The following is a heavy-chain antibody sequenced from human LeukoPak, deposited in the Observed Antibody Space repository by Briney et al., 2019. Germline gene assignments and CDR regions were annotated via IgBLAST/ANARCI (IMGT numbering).Heavy chain of an antibody. CDR1: GGSISSTNSY. J-gene: IGHJ4*02. Sequence: SETLSLTCTVSGGSISSTNSYWGWIRQPPGKGLEWIGSIYYSGTTYYNPSLKSRVTISVETSKNQFSLRLSSVTAADTAVYYCARYYYDSSGYYYPVDYWGQGTLVTVSS. CDR3: ARYYYDSSGYYYPVDY. CDR2: IYYSGTT. V-gene: IGHV4-39*01. D-gene: IGHD3-22*01.